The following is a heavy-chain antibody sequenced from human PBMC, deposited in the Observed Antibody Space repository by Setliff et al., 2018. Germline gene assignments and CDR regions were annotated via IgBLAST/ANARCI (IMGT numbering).Heavy chain of an antibody. CDR2: IYTTGRT. Sequence: PSETLSLTCSVSGDSISSGNFYWTWIRQPAGKGLEWIGHIYTTGRTDYNPSLKSRVTISLDTPKNQFSLKLTSVTAADTAVYYCARMSGELLILGAFEIWGQGTMVTVSS. D-gene: IGHD1-26*01. CDR3: ARMSGELLILGAFEI. V-gene: IGHV4-61*09. CDR1: GDSISSGNFY. J-gene: IGHJ3*02.